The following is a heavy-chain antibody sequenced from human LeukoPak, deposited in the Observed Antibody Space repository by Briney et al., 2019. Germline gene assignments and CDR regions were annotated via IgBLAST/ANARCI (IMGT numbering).Heavy chain of an antibody. Sequence: ASVNVSCKASGYTFTGYYMHWVRQAPGQGLEWMGWINPNSGGTNYAQKFQGRVTMTRDTSISTAYMELSRLRSDDTAVYYCARGEVVPAAIRFDPWGQGTLVTVSS. CDR1: GYTFTGYY. D-gene: IGHD2-2*01. CDR3: ARGEVVPAAIRFDP. V-gene: IGHV1-2*02. CDR2: INPNSGGT. J-gene: IGHJ5*02.